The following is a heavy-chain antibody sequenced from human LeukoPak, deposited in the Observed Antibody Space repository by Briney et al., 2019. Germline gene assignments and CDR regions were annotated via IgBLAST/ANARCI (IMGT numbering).Heavy chain of an antibody. J-gene: IGHJ5*02. CDR2: INPTDGST. CDR1: GYTFTGYY. D-gene: IGHD1-26*01. V-gene: IGHV1-46*01. CDR3: ARNNSVGDNAWWFDP. Sequence: ASVKVSCKASGYTFTGYYMHWVRQAPGQGLECMGLINPTDGSTGYAQKFQGRVTMTRDMSTSTDYMELSSLRSEDTAIYYCARNNSVGDNAWWFDPWGQGTLVTVSS.